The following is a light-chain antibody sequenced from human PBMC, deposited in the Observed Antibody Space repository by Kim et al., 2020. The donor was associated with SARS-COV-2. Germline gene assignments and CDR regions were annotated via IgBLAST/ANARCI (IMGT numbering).Light chain of an antibody. J-gene: IGLJ2*01. CDR1: SLRSYY. Sequence: SSELTQDPAVSVALVQTVRITCQGDSLRSYYASWYQQKPGQAPVLVIYGKNNRPSGIPDRFSGSSSGNTASLTITGAQAEDEADYYCNAWDSSGNHLVFGGGTQLTVL. CDR3: NAWDSSGNHLV. CDR2: GKN. V-gene: IGLV3-19*01.